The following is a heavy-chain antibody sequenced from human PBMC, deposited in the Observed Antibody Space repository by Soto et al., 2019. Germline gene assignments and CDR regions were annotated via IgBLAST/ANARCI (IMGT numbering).Heavy chain of an antibody. V-gene: IGHV3-23*01. D-gene: IGHD6-19*01. CDR2: ISGSGGST. J-gene: IGHJ4*02. CDR3: AKDSGGCGYYFHS. Sequence: GGSLRLSCAASGFTFTTYAMSWVRQAPGKGLEWVSGISGSGGSTRYADSVKGRFTISRDSSKSTLFLQMISLRAEDTAVYYCAKDSGGCGYYFHSWGQGTLVTVSS. CDR1: GFTFTTYA.